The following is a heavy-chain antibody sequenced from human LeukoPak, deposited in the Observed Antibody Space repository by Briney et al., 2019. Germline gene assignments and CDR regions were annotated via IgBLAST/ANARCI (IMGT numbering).Heavy chain of an antibody. V-gene: IGHV5-51*01. CDR1: GYSFTSYW. Sequence: GESLKISCKGSGYSFTSYWIGWVRQMPGKGLEWMGIIYPGDSDTRYSPSFQGQVTISADKSISAAYLQWSSLKASDTAMYYCARSAPRHSYWFDPWGQGTLVTVSS. CDR2: IYPGDSDT. J-gene: IGHJ5*02. CDR3: ARSAPRHSYWFDP. D-gene: IGHD3-3*02.